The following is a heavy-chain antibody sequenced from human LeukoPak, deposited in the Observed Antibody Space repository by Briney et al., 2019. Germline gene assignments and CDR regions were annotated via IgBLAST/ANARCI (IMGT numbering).Heavy chain of an antibody. Sequence: KAGGSLRLSCAASGFTFSDYYMSWIRQAPGKGLEWVSYISSSGSTIYYADSVKGRFTISRDNAKNSLYLQMNSLRAEDTAVYYCARAPREPYDFWSGSNWFDPWGQGTLVTVSS. CDR1: GFTFSDYY. D-gene: IGHD3-3*01. V-gene: IGHV3-11*04. CDR3: ARAPREPYDFWSGSNWFDP. J-gene: IGHJ5*02. CDR2: ISSSGSTI.